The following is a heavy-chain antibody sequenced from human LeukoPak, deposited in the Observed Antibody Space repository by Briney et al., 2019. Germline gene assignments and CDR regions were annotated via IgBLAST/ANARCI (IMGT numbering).Heavy chain of an antibody. D-gene: IGHD3-3*01. V-gene: IGHV3-48*03. CDR1: GFTFSSYE. J-gene: IGHJ5*02. CDR3: ATLYYDFWSGWFDP. CDR2: NSSSGSTI. Sequence: GGSLRLSCAASGFTFSSYEMNWVRQAPGKGLEWVSYNSSSGSTIYYADSVKGRFTISRDNAKNSLYLQMNSLRAEDTAVYYCATLYYDFWSGWFDPWGQGTLVTVSS.